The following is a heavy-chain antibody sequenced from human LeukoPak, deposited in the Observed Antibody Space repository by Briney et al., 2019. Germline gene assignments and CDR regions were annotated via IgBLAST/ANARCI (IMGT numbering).Heavy chain of an antibody. Sequence: GGSLRLSCAASGFTFSRSVMNWVRQAPGKGLEWVAGVTHSGAITEYADSVKGRFTISRDNSKNTVYLHMNSLRAEDTAVYYCAKEYLRGDNFLDSWGQGTLVTVSS. J-gene: IGHJ4*02. V-gene: IGHV3-23*01. CDR3: AKEYLRGDNFLDS. D-gene: IGHD5-12*01. CDR1: GFTFSRSV. CDR2: VTHSGAIT.